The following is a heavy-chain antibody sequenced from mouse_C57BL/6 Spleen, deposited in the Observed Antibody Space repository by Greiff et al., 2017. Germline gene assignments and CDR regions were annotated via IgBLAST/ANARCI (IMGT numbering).Heavy chain of an antibody. Sequence: QVQLQQPGAELVRPGTSVKLSCKASGYTFTSYWMHWVKQRPGQGLEWIGVIDPSDSYTNYNQKFKGKATLTVDTSSSTAYMQLSSLTSEDSAVYYCAGSNDYDPWFAYWGQGTLVTVSA. D-gene: IGHD2-4*01. CDR3: AGSNDYDPWFAY. V-gene: IGHV1-59*01. CDR1: GYTFTSYW. CDR2: IDPSDSYT. J-gene: IGHJ3*01.